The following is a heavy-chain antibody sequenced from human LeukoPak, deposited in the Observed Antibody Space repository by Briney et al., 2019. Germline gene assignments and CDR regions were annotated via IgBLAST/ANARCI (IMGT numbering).Heavy chain of an antibody. CDR1: GKTFTSNY. V-gene: IGHV1-46*01. J-gene: IGHJ4*02. Sequence: ASVKVSCKASGKTFTSNYRQRVRQAPGQGLEWMGIISPSGDSTTYAQKFQGRVTMTRDTSTRTVYMELSSLRSEDTAVYYCARDAGYYVSGSSLDYWGQGTLVTVSS. D-gene: IGHD3-10*01. CDR2: ISPSGDST. CDR3: ARDAGYYVSGSSLDY.